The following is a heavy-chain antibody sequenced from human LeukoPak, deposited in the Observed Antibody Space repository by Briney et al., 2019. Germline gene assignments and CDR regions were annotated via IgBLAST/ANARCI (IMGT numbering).Heavy chain of an antibody. J-gene: IGHJ6*02. CDR1: GFTFSSYG. D-gene: IGHD2-8*01. V-gene: IGHV3-33*01. Sequence: GGSLRLSCAASGFTFSSYGMHWVRQAPGKGLEWVAVIWYDGSNKYYADSAKGRFTISRDNSKNTLYLQMNSLRAEDTAVYYCARPLNYYYYGMDVWGQGTTVTVSS. CDR2: IWYDGSNK. CDR3: ARPLNYYYYGMDV.